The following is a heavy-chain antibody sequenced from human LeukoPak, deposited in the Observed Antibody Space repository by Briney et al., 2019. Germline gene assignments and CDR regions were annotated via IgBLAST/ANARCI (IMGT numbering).Heavy chain of an antibody. J-gene: IGHJ4*02. Sequence: GGSLRLSCAASGFTFSSYSMQWVRQTPGKGLEWVGIMSNSGENTFYGEAVKGRFTISRDNSQNTLYLQMNRLRPEDTAVYYCAKGGASVTRYVDYWGQGTLVTVSS. CDR3: AKGGASVTRYVDY. D-gene: IGHD4-17*01. V-gene: IGHV3-30*18. CDR2: MSNSGENT. CDR1: GFTFSSYS.